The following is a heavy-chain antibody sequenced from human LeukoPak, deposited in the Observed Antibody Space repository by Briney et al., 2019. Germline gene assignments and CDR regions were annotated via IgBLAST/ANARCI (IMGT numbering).Heavy chain of an antibody. D-gene: IGHD5-18*01. V-gene: IGHV4-59*01. CDR3: ARIVAYGYGYIDY. J-gene: IGHJ4*01. CDR2: IYYSGNT. CDR1: GGSISGYY. Sequence: KPSETLSLTCTVSGGSISGYYWSWIRQPPGKGLEWIGYIYYSGNTNYNPSLKSRVTISVDTSKNQFSLKLSSVTAADTAVSYCARIVAYGYGYIDYWGHGTLVTVSS.